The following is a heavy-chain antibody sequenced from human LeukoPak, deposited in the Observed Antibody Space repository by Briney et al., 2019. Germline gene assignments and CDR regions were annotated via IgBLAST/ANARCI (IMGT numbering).Heavy chain of an antibody. Sequence: GASVKVSCKASGSTFSSYAISWVRQAPGQGLEWMGGIIPIFGTANYAQKFQGRVTITADESTSTAYMELSSLRSEDTAVYYCARELERWLQPVYGMDVWGQGTTVTVSS. CDR1: GSTFSSYA. J-gene: IGHJ6*02. V-gene: IGHV1-69*01. CDR2: IIPIFGTA. CDR3: ARELERWLQPVYGMDV. D-gene: IGHD5-24*01.